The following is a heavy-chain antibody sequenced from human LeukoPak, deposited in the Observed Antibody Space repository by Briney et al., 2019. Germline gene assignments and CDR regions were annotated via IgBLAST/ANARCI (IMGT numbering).Heavy chain of an antibody. Sequence: SETLSLTCTVSGYSNSSGYYWGWVRQPPGRGLEWIGSIYHSGSTYYNPSLKSRVTISVDTSKNQLSLKLSSVTAADTAVYYCARADYYDSSACDYWGQGTLDTVSS. J-gene: IGHJ4*02. CDR2: IYHSGST. CDR1: GYSNSSGYY. V-gene: IGHV4-38-2*02. CDR3: ARADYYDSSACDY. D-gene: IGHD3-22*01.